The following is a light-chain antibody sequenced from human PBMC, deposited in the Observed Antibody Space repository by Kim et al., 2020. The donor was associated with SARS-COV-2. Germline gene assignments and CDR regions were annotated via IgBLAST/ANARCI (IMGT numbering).Light chain of an antibody. J-gene: IGLJ2*01. Sequence: QSALTQPASVSGSPGQSITISCTGTSSDVGSYNLVSWYQQHPGKAPKLMIYVVSKRPSGVSNRFSGSKSGNTASLTISGLQAEDEADYYCCSYAGIVIFGGGTQLTVL. V-gene: IGLV2-23*02. CDR2: VVS. CDR3: CSYAGIVI. CDR1: SSDVGSYNL.